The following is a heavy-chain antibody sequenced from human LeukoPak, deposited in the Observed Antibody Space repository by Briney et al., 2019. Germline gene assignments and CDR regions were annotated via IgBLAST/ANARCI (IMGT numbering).Heavy chain of an antibody. CDR2: IWYDGSNK. D-gene: IGHD3-22*01. Sequence: GGSLRLSCAASGFTFSSYGMHWVRQAPGKGLEWVAVIWYDGSNKYYADSVKGRFTISRDNAKNSLYLQMNSLRAEDTALYYCARLNYYDSSGYYNWGQGTLVTVSS. CDR1: GFTFSSYG. CDR3: ARLNYYDSSGYYN. J-gene: IGHJ4*02. V-gene: IGHV3-33*01.